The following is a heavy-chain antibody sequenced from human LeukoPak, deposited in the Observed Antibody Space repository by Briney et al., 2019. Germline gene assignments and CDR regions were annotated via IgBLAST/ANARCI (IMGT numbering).Heavy chain of an antibody. CDR1: GGSFSGYY. Sequence: ASETLSLTCAVYGGSFSGYYWSWIRQPPGKGLEWIGEINPSGSTNYNPSLKSRVTISVDTSKNQFSLKLSSVTAADTAVYYCARGQYYYGSGSYRFDPWGQGTLVTVSS. CDR3: ARGQYYYGSGSYRFDP. V-gene: IGHV4-34*01. CDR2: INPSGST. J-gene: IGHJ5*02. D-gene: IGHD3-10*01.